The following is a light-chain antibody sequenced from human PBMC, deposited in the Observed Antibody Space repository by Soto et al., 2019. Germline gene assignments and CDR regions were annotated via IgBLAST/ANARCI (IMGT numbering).Light chain of an antibody. J-gene: IGLJ2*01. CDR3: QVWHSSSDHVV. CDR2: DDS. Sequence: SSELTQPPSVSVAPGQTARITCGGNTIGSKSVHWYQQKPGQAPVLVVYDDSDRPSGIPERFSGSNSGNTSTLTISRVEAGDEADYYCQVWHSSSDHVVFGGGTKLTVL. V-gene: IGLV3-21*02. CDR1: TIGSKS.